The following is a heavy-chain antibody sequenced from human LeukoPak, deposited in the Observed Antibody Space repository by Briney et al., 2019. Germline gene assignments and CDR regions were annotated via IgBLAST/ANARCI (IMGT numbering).Heavy chain of an antibody. V-gene: IGHV3-53*01. J-gene: IGHJ4*02. CDR3: ARGVVPLAANTLAY. D-gene: IGHD1-1*01. Sequence: GGSLRLSCAASGFTVITNDMTWVRQAPGKGLECGSVLYSDGNTKYADSVQGRFTISRDNSKNTLYLEMNSLSPDDTAVYYCARGVVPLAANTLAYWGQGTLVTVSS. CDR1: GFTVITND. CDR2: LYSDGNT.